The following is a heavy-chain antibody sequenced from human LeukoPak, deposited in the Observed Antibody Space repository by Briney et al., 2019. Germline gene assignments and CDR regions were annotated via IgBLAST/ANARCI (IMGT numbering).Heavy chain of an antibody. Sequence: KTSETLSLTCTVSGGSISSGDYYWSWIRQPPGKGLEWIGYIYYSGSTYYNPSLKSRVTISVDTSKNQFSLELSSVTAADTAVYYCARYYYRWDAFDIWGRGTMVTVSS. J-gene: IGHJ3*02. CDR2: IYYSGST. V-gene: IGHV4-30-4*01. CDR1: GGSISSGDYY. D-gene: IGHD3-16*02. CDR3: ARYYYRWDAFDI.